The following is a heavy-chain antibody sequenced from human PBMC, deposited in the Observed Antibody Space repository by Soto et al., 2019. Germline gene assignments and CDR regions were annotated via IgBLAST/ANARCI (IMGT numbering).Heavy chain of an antibody. V-gene: IGHV1-69*01. J-gene: IGHJ6*02. D-gene: IGHD6-13*01. Sequence: QVQLVQSGAEVKKPGSSVKVSCKASGGTFSSYAISWVRQAPGQGLEWMGGIIPIFGTANYAQKFQGRVTITADESTSTAYMELSSLRSEDTAVYYCARSELDQRPYYYYYYGMDVWGQGTTVTVSS. CDR1: GGTFSSYA. CDR3: ARSELDQRPYYYYYYGMDV. CDR2: IIPIFGTA.